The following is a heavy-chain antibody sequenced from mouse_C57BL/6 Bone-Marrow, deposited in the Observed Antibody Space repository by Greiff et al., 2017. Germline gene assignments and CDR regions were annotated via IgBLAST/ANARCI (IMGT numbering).Heavy chain of an antibody. V-gene: IGHV14-1*01. D-gene: IGHD1-1*01. J-gene: IGHJ3*01. CDR3: TTSHGSCWFAY. CDR1: GFNIKDYY. Sequence: VQLQQSGAELVRPGASVKLSCTASGFNIKDYYMHWVKQRPEQGLEWIGRIDPEDGDTEYAPKFQGKATMTADTSSNTAYLQLSSLTCEDTAVYYCTTSHGSCWFAYWGQGTLVTVSA. CDR2: IDPEDGDT.